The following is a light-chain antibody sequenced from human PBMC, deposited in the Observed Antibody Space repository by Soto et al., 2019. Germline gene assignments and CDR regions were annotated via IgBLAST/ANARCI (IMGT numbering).Light chain of an antibody. J-gene: IGKJ5*01. CDR1: ETIRNL. CDR2: DAF. Sequence: EIVLAQSPATLSLSPGERATLCCRASETIRNLLAWYQQRPGQAPRLLIYDAFSRAPGIPARFSGGGSGTDFTLTISSLEPEDFGVYYCQQRHNWPITFGQGTRLEIK. CDR3: QQRHNWPIT. V-gene: IGKV3-11*01.